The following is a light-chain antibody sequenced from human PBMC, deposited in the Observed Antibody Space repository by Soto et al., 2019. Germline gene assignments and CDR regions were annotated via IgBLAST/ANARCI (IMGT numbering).Light chain of an antibody. V-gene: IGKV3-11*01. J-gene: IGKJ2*01. CDR2: DAS. CDR1: QSVSSY. Sequence: EIVLTQSPATLSLSPGERATLSCRASQSVSSYLAWYQQKPGQAPRLLIYDASNGATGIPARFSGSGSGTDFTLTISNLVPEDFAVYYCQQRQTFGQGTKLEIK. CDR3: QQRQT.